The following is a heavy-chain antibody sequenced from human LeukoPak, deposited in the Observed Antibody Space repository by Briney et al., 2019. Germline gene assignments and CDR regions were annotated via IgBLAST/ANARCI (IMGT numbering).Heavy chain of an antibody. D-gene: IGHD1-1*01. CDR2: IYYSGST. CDR3: ARQDGNSKYYFDY. V-gene: IGHV4-59*01. CDR1: GGSISSYY. J-gene: IGHJ4*02. Sequence: SETLSLTCTVSGGSISSYYWTWIRQPPGKGLEWIGYIYYSGSTNYNPSLKSRVTISVDTSKNQFSLKLRSVTAVDTAVYYCARQDGNSKYYFDYWGQGTLVTVSS.